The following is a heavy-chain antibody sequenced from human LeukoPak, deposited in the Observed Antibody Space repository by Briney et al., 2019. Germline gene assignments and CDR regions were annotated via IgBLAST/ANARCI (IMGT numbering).Heavy chain of an antibody. CDR1: GFTFSDYY. Sequence: GGSLRLSCAASGFTFSDYYMSWIRQAPGKGLEWVSYISSSGSTIYYADSVKGRFTISRDNAKNSLYLQTNSLRAEDTAVYYCARAAPRVDAFDIWGQGTMVTVSS. V-gene: IGHV3-11*01. CDR3: ARAAPRVDAFDI. CDR2: ISSSGSTI. D-gene: IGHD6-25*01. J-gene: IGHJ3*02.